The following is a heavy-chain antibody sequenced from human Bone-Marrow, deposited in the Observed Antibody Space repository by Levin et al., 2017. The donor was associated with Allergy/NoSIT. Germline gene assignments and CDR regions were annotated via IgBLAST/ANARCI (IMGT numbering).Heavy chain of an antibody. J-gene: IGHJ3*02. V-gene: IGHV1-69*06. CDR1: GGTFSSYA. D-gene: IGHD1-20*01. CDR2: IIPIFGTA. Sequence: SVKVSCKASGGTFSSYAISWVRQAPGQGLEWMGGIIPIFGTANYAQKFQGRVTITADKSTSTAYMELSSLRSEDTAVYYCARDAMVTGTTNDAFDIWGQGTMVTVSS. CDR3: ARDAMVTGTTNDAFDI.